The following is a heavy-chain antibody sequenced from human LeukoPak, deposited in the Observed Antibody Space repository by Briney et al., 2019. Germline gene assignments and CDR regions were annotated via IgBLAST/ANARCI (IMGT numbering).Heavy chain of an antibody. J-gene: IGHJ4*02. CDR2: INHSGST. Sequence: SETLSLTCAVYGGSFSGYYWSWIRQPPGKGLEWIGEINHSGSTNYNPSLKSRVTISVDTSKNQFSLKLSSVTAADTTVYYCAREAQKYCSGGSCYGPGDYWGQGTLVTSPQ. CDR3: AREAQKYCSGGSCYGPGDY. CDR1: GGSFSGYY. D-gene: IGHD2-15*01. V-gene: IGHV4-34*01.